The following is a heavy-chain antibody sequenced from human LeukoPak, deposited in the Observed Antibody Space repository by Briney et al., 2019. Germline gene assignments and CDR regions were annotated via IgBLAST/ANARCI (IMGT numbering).Heavy chain of an antibody. J-gene: IGHJ3*02. CDR2: IIPIFGTA. Sequence: SVKVSFKASGGTFSIYAISWVRQAPGQGLEWMGGIIPIFGTANYAQKFQGRVTITADESTSTAYMELSSLRSEDTAVYYCARARLNTYGDYDAFDIWGQGTMVTVSS. V-gene: IGHV1-69*13. D-gene: IGHD4-17*01. CDR3: ARARLNTYGDYDAFDI. CDR1: GGTFSIYA.